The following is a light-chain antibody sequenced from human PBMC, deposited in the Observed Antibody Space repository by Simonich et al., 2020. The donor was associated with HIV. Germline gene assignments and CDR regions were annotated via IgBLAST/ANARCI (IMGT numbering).Light chain of an antibody. V-gene: IGLV2-14*01. CDR3: SSYTSSSTVV. J-gene: IGLJ2*01. Sequence: QSALTQPASVSGSPGQSITISCPGTSSDVGGYNYVSWYQQHPGKAPELMIYDVSKPPSGVSNRFSGSKSGNTASLTISGVQAEDEADYYCSSYTSSSTVVFGGGTKLTVL. CDR2: DVS. CDR1: SSDVGGYNY.